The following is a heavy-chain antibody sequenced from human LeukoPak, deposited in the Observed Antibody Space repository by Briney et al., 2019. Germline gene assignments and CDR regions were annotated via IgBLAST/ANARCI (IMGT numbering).Heavy chain of an antibody. D-gene: IGHD6-19*01. Sequence: SVRVSCKASGGTFSSYAISWVRQAPGQGLEWMGGIIPIFGTANYAQKFQGRVTITADESTSTAYMELSSLRSEDTAVYYCARGPYSSGWYKDSYYFDYWGQGTLVTVSS. CDR2: IIPIFGTA. CDR1: GGTFSSYA. CDR3: ARGPYSSGWYKDSYYFDY. J-gene: IGHJ4*02. V-gene: IGHV1-69*13.